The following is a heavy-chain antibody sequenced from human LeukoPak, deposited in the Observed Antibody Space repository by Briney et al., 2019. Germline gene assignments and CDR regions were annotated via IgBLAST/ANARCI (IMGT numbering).Heavy chain of an antibody. J-gene: IGHJ4*02. V-gene: IGHV4-4*07. CDR2: IYSTGST. D-gene: IGHD6-13*01. CDR3: ASQIASAGTAGFDF. CDR1: GGSIISYY. Sequence: PSETLSLTCTVSGGSIISYYWSWIRQPAGKGLEWIGRIYSTGSTNYNPSLKSRVTMSVDTSKNQFSLRLRSVTAADTAVYYCASQIASAGTAGFDFWGQGALVIVSS.